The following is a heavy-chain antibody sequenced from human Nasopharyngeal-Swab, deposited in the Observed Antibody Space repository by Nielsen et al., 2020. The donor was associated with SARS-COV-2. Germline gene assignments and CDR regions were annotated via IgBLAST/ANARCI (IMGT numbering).Heavy chain of an antibody. J-gene: IGHJ6*02. V-gene: IGHV3-48*02. Sequence: GESLKISCAASGFTFSSYSMNWVRQAPGKGLEWVSYISSSSSTIYYADSVKGRFTISRDNAKNSLYLQMNSLRDEDTAVYYCARDPGVVVVTATHYYYYGMDVWGQWTTVTVSS. D-gene: IGHD2-15*01. CDR2: ISSSSSTI. CDR3: ARDPGVVVVTATHYYYYGMDV. CDR1: GFTFSSYS.